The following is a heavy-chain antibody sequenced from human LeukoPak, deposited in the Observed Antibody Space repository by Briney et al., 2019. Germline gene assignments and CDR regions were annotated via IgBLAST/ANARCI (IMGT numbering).Heavy chain of an antibody. Sequence: GGSLRLSCTASGFTFSDYAMSWFRQAPGKGLEWVGFIRSKAYGGTTEYAASVKGRFTISRDDSKSIAYLQMNSLKTEDTAVYYCTSSTIFGVVRDFDYWGQGTLVTVSS. D-gene: IGHD3-3*01. J-gene: IGHJ4*02. CDR2: IRSKAYGGTT. V-gene: IGHV3-49*03. CDR3: TSSTIFGVVRDFDY. CDR1: GFTFSDYA.